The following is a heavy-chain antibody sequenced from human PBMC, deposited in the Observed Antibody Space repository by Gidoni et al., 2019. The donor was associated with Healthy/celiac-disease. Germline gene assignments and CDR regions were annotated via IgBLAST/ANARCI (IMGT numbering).Heavy chain of an antibody. Sequence: EVQLVESGGGLVQPGGSLRLSCAASGFTFSSYSMNWVRQAPGKGLEWVSYISSSSSTIYYADSVKGRFTISRDNAKNSLYLQMNSLRAEDTAVYYCARDLPSLWWSDYYYGMDVWGQGTTVTVSS. CDR2: ISSSSSTI. V-gene: IGHV3-48*01. D-gene: IGHD2-21*01. J-gene: IGHJ6*02. CDR1: GFTFSSYS. CDR3: ARDLPSLWWSDYYYGMDV.